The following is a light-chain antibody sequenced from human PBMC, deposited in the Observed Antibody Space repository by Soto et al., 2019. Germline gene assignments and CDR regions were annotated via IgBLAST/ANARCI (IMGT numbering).Light chain of an antibody. Sequence: DIQMTQSPSSLSASVGDRVTITCRASQSISTYLNWYQQKPGRAPRLLIYAAYTLHSGVPLRFSGSGSGPEFSLTINSLHPEDFATYYCQQNYTTPWTFGQGTKVEIK. CDR3: QQNYTTPWT. CDR2: AAY. V-gene: IGKV1-39*01. CDR1: QSISTY. J-gene: IGKJ1*01.